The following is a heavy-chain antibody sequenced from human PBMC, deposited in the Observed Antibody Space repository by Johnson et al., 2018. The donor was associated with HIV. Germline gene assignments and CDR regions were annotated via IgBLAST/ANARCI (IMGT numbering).Heavy chain of an antibody. CDR3: AKDQASGYYCDAFDI. J-gene: IGHJ3*02. CDR2: ISYDGSNK. D-gene: IGHD3-22*01. Sequence: QMQLVESGGGVVQPGGSLRLSCAASGFTFSSYAMHWVRQAPGKGLEWVAVISYDGSNKYYADSVKGRFTISRDNSKNTLYLQMHSLRAEDTAVYYCAKDQASGYYCDAFDIWGQGTMVTVSS. V-gene: IGHV3-30-3*02. CDR1: GFTFSSYA.